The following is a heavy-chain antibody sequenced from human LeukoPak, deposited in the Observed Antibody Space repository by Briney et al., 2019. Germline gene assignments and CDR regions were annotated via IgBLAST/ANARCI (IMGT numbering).Heavy chain of an antibody. CDR1: GFTFSNYW. CDR3: AKGQQVESRFDY. CDR2: ITDGGVST. J-gene: IGHJ4*02. V-gene: IGHV3-23*01. Sequence: GGSLRLSCAASGFTFSNYWMHWVRQAPGKGLEWVSLITDGGVSTHYADSVKGRFTISRDNSKNTLYLQMNSLRAEDTAVYYCAKGQQVESRFDYWGQGTLVTVSS.